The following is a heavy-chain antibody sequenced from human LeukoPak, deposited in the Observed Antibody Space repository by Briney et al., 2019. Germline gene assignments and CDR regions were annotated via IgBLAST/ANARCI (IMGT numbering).Heavy chain of an antibody. CDR1: GGSISSGGYS. J-gene: IGHJ4*02. CDR2: IYHSGST. V-gene: IGHV4-30-2*01. CDR3: ARGTGIAAADNFDY. D-gene: IGHD6-13*01. Sequence: SETLSLTCTVSGGSISSGGYSWSWIRQPPGKGLEWIGYIYHSGSTYYNPSLKSRVTISVDRSKNQFSLKLSSVTAADTAVYYCARGTGIAAADNFDYWGQGTLVTVSS.